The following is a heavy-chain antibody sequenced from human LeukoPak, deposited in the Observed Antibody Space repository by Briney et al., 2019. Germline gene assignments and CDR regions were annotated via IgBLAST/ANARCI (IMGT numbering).Heavy chain of an antibody. V-gene: IGHV3-53*01. D-gene: IGHD5-24*01. J-gene: IGHJ4*02. Sequence: PGGSLRLSCAASGFTFSNNYMSWVRQAPGKGLEWVSVIYGGGSTYYADSVKGRFTISRDNSKNALFLQMNSLRAEDTAVYYCARVGPGGDGYNYGYFDYWGQGTLVTVSS. CDR3: ARVGPGGDGYNYGYFDY. CDR1: GFTFSNNY. CDR2: IYGGGST.